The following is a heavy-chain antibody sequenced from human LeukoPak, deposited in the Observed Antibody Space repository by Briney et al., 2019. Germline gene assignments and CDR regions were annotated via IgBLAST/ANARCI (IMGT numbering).Heavy chain of an antibody. D-gene: IGHD5-18*01. CDR2: ISYDGSNK. V-gene: IGHV3-30*18. CDR1: GFTFSSYG. Sequence: GGSLRLSCAASGFTFSSYGMHWVRQAPGKGLEWVAVISYDGSNKYYADSVKGRFTISRDNSKNTLYLQMNSLRAEDTAVYYCAKGVTAMNYYFDYWGQGTLVTVCS. CDR3: AKGVTAMNYYFDY. J-gene: IGHJ4*02.